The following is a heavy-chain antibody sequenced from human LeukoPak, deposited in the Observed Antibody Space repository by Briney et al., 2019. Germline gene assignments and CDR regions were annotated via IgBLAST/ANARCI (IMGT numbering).Heavy chain of an antibody. CDR2: IWYDGSNK. D-gene: IGHD3-9*01. Sequence: GGSLRLSCAASGFTFGSYGMHWVRQAPGKGLEWVAVIWYDGSNKYYADSVKGRFTISRDNSKNTLYLQMNSLRAEDTAVYYCARDAGRYFDWLGYWGQGTLVTVSS. CDR3: ARDAGRYFDWLGY. V-gene: IGHV3-33*01. J-gene: IGHJ4*02. CDR1: GFTFGSYG.